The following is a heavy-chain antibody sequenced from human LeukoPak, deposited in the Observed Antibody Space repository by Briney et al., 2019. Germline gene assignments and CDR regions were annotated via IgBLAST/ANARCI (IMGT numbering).Heavy chain of an antibody. CDR2: IYTSGST. CDR1: GGSISSYY. CDR3: ARDRAGPKRGPLSFDY. D-gene: IGHD6-19*01. Sequence: SETLSLTCTVSGGSISSYYWSWIRQPAGKGLEWIGRIYTSGSTNYNPSLKSRVTMSVDTSENQFSLKLSSVTAADTAVYYCARDRAGPKRGPLSFDYWGQGTLVTVSS. J-gene: IGHJ4*02. V-gene: IGHV4-4*07.